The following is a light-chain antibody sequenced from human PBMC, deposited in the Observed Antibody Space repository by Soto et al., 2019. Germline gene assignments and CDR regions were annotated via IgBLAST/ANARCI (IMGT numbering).Light chain of an antibody. CDR1: SSNIGSNY. CDR2: RNN. J-gene: IGLJ1*01. CDR3: AAWDDSLSGPHYV. V-gene: IGLV1-47*01. Sequence: QSVLTQPPSASGTPGQRVTISCSGSSSNIGSNYVYWYQQLPGTAPKLLIYRNNQRPSGVPDRFSGSKSGTSASLAISGLRSEDEADYYCAAWDDSLSGPHYVFGTGTKPTVL.